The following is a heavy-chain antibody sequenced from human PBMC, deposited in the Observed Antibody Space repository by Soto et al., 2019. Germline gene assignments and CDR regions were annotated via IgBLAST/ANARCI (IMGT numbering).Heavy chain of an antibody. CDR1: DGSFSVYY. Sequence: PSETLSLTCAIYDGSFSVYYWIWSRQSPGEGLEWIGEINHSGSTNYNPSLKSRVTMSVDASKNQFSLKLSSVTAADTAVYYCARDSTRRGACDIWGQGTTVTVSS. D-gene: IGHD4-4*01. CDR2: INHSGST. J-gene: IGHJ3*02. CDR3: ARDSTRRGACDI. V-gene: IGHV4-34*01.